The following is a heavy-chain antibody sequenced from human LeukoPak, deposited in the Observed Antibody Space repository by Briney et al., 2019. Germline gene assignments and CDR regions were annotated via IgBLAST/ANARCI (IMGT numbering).Heavy chain of an antibody. D-gene: IGHD3-16*01. CDR1: GYTFASYD. CDR3: ARGRNWGDLARAINYYYYYMDV. CDR2: MNPNSGNT. J-gene: IGHJ6*03. V-gene: IGHV1-8*03. Sequence: GASVNVSCKASGYTFASYDINWVRQATGQGLEWMGWMNPNSGNTGYAQKFQGRVTITRNTSISTAYMELSSLRSEDTAVYYCARGRNWGDLARAINYYYYYMDVWGKGTTVTVSS.